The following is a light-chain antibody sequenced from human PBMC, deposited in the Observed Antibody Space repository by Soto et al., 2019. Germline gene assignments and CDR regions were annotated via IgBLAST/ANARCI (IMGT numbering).Light chain of an antibody. CDR3: SSYTDSDNLLYV. CDR2: EVD. V-gene: IGLV2-8*01. CDR1: SSDVGAYNF. Sequence: QAVVTQPPSASGSPGQSVTISCTGTSSDVGAYNFVSWYQQHPGKAPKLLIYEVDYRPSGVPDRFSGSKSANTASLTVSGLQPEDEADYYCSSYTDSDNLLYVFGTGTKLTVL. J-gene: IGLJ1*01.